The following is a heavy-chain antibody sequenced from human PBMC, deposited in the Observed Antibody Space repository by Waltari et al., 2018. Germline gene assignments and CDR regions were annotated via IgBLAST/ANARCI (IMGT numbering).Heavy chain of an antibody. CDR3: ATVSIVGAITDYFDY. CDR1: GYTFTSYA. Sequence: QVQLVQSGAEVKKPGASVKVSCKASGYTFTSYAMHWVRQAPGQRLEWMGWINAGNGNTKYSQKFQGRVTITRDTSASTAYMELSSLRSEDTAVYYCATVSIVGAITDYFDYWGQGTLVTVSS. CDR2: INAGNGNT. D-gene: IGHD1-26*01. V-gene: IGHV1-3*01. J-gene: IGHJ4*02.